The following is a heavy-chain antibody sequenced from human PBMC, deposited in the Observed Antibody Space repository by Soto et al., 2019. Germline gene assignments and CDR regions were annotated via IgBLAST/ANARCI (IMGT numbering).Heavy chain of an antibody. V-gene: IGHV1-18*01. CDR1: GYTFTSYG. CDR3: ARDAKGIAAAGSCYY. CDR2: ISAYNGNT. Sequence: QVQLVQSGAEVKKPGASVKVSCKASGYTFTSYGISWVRQAPGQGLEWMGWISAYNGNTDYAQKLQGRVTMTTDTSTSTAYRELSSLRSDATAVNYCARDAKGIAAAGSCYYWGQGTLVTVSS. J-gene: IGHJ4*02. D-gene: IGHD6-13*01.